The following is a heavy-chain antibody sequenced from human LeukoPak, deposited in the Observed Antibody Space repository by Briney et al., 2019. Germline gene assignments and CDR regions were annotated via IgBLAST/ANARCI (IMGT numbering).Heavy chain of an antibody. V-gene: IGHV1-2*04. Sequence: ASVKVSCKASGYTFTGYYMHWVRQAPGQGLEWMGWINPNSGGTNYAQKFQGWVTMTRDTSISTAYMELSRLRSDDTAVYYCAREAAAGTGKDNWFDPWGQGTLVTVSS. CDR3: AREAAAGTGKDNWFDP. CDR1: GYTFTGYY. J-gene: IGHJ5*02. D-gene: IGHD6-13*01. CDR2: INPNSGGT.